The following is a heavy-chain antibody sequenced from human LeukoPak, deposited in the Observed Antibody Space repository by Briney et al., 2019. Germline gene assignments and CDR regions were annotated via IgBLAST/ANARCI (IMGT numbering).Heavy chain of an antibody. CDR1: GFTFSSYS. D-gene: IGHD4-23*01. J-gene: IGHJ4*02. CDR3: ARDYGGSSPFDY. V-gene: IGHV3-48*01. Sequence: PGGSLRLSCAASGFTFSSYSINWVRRAPGKGLEWVSYISSSSSTIYYADSVKGRFTISGDNAKNSLYLQMNSLRAEDTAVYYCARDYGGSSPFDYWGQGTLITVSS. CDR2: ISSSSSTI.